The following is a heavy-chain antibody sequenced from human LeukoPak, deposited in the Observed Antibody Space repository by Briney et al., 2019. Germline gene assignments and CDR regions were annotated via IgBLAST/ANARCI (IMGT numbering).Heavy chain of an antibody. J-gene: IGHJ4*02. CDR1: GFTFSSYA. V-gene: IGHV3-23*01. CDR3: ATSDSRVFAY. Sequence: GGSLRLSCAASGFTFSSYAMGWVRQAPGKGLEWVSAISSGGSTYYADSVKGRFTISRDNSKNTLYLQMNTLRAEDTAVYYCATSDSRVFAYWGQGTLVTVSS. D-gene: IGHD3-22*01. CDR2: ISSGGST.